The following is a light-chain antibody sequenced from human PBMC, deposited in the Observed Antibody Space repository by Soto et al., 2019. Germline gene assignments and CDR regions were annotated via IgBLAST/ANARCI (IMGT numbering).Light chain of an antibody. CDR1: QRVSSS. CDR3: QQYDRPPIT. Sequence: EVVMTQSPAILSVSPLEIVTLSFRATQRVSSSVAWYQQKSGQAPRLLIYDASVRATGIPDRFSGGGAGTDFTLTISRLEPEDSALYYCQQYDRPPITFGQGTRLEIK. V-gene: IGKV3-20*01. CDR2: DAS. J-gene: IGKJ5*01.